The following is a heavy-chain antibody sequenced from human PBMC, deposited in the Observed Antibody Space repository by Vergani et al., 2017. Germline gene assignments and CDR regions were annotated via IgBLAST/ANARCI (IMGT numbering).Heavy chain of an antibody. CDR2: IYHSGST. Sequence: QVQLEESGPGLVKPSETLSLTCAVSGYSIRSGYYWGWIRQPPGKGLEWIGSIYHSGSTYYNPSLKSRVTISVDTSKNQFSLKLSSVTAADTAVYYCARLRLEDSGYDFGGMDVWGQXP. J-gene: IGHJ6*02. V-gene: IGHV4-38-2*01. D-gene: IGHD5-12*01. CDR3: ARLRLEDSGYDFGGMDV. CDR1: GYSIRSGYY.